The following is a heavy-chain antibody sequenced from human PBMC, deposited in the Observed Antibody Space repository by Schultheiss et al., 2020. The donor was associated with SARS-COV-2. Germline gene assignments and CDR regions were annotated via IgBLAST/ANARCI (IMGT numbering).Heavy chain of an antibody. D-gene: IGHD3-16*01. CDR1: GGSFSGYY. CDR3: ASRAKGGGYFDY. Sequence: SETLSLTCAVYGGSFSGYYWSWILQPPGKGLEWIGEINHSGSTNYNPSLKSRVTISVDTSKNQFSLKLSSVTAADTAVYYCASRAKGGGYFDYWGQGTLVTVSS. J-gene: IGHJ4*02. CDR2: INHSGST. V-gene: IGHV4-34*01.